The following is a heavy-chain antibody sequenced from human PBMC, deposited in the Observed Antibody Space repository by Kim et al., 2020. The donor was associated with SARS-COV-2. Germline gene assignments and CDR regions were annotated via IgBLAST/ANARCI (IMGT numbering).Heavy chain of an antibody. CDR3: ARDHDYGDDHFDY. Sequence: NYAQKFQGRVTMTRDTSISTAYMELSRLRSDDTAVYYCARDHDYGDDHFDYWGQGTLVTVSS. V-gene: IGHV1-2*02. J-gene: IGHJ4*02. D-gene: IGHD4-17*01.